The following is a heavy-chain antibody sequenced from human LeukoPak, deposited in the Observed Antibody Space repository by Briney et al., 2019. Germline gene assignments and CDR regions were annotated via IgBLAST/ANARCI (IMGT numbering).Heavy chain of an antibody. D-gene: IGHD6-6*01. CDR1: GYTFTSYD. CDR3: ARRASIAARPGNWFDP. V-gene: IGHV1-8*03. J-gene: IGHJ5*02. Sequence: GASVKVSCKVSGYTFTSYDINWVRQATGQGLEWMGWMNPNSGNTGYAQKFQGRVTITRNTSISTAYMELSSLRSEDTAVYYCARRASIAARPGNWFDPWGQGTLVTVSS. CDR2: MNPNSGNT.